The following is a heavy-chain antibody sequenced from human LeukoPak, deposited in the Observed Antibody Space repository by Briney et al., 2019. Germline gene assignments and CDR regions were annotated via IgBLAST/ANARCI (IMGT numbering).Heavy chain of an antibody. CDR3: AKGIYSSGWSYFDY. Sequence: GGSLRLSCAASGFTFSNSAMSWVRRAPGKGLEWVSTLSGSGITTYYADSVKGQFTISRDNSKNTLYLQMNSLRAEDTAVYYCAKGIYSSGWSYFDYWGHGTLVTVSS. D-gene: IGHD6-19*01. CDR2: LSGSGITT. J-gene: IGHJ4*01. V-gene: IGHV3-23*01. CDR1: GFTFSNSA.